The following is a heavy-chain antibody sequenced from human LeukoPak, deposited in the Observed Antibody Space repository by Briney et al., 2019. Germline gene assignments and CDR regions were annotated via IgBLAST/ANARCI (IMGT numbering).Heavy chain of an antibody. J-gene: IGHJ6*02. V-gene: IGHV4-61*02. CDR2: IYTSGST. CDR1: GGSTSSGSYY. CDR3: ARATYYYYGMDV. Sequence: SQTLSLTCIVSGGSTSSGSYYWSWIRQPAGKGLEWIGRIYTSGSTNYNPSLKSRVTISVDTSKNQLSLKLSSVTAADTAVYYCARATYYYYGMDVWGQGTTVTVSS.